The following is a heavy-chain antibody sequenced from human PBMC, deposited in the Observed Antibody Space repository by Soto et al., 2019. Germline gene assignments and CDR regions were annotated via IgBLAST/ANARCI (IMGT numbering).Heavy chain of an antibody. V-gene: IGHV3-23*01. J-gene: IGHJ6*02. CDR2: ISGSGGST. D-gene: IGHD3-10*01. CDR3: AKVSSGSGSYLRTYGMDV. CDR1: GFTFSSYA. Sequence: EVQLLESGGGLVQPGGSLRLSCAASGFTFSSYAMSWVRQAPGEGLEWVSAISGSGGSTYYADSVKGRFTISRDNSKNTLYLQMNSLRAEDTAVYYCAKVSSGSGSYLRTYGMDVWGQGTTVTVSS.